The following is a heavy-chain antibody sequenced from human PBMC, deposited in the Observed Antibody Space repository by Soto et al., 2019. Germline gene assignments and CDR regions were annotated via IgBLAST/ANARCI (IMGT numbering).Heavy chain of an antibody. CDR1: GGTFSSYA. CDR3: ASYSSSSFDYYSGMDV. CDR2: IIPIFGTA. D-gene: IGHD6-6*01. V-gene: IGHV1-69*13. J-gene: IGHJ6*02. Sequence: SVKVSCKASGGTFSSYAISWVRQAPGQGLEWMGGIIPIFGTANYAQKFQGRVTITADESTSTAYMELSSLRSEDTAVYYCASYSSSSFDYYSGMDVWGQGTTVTVSS.